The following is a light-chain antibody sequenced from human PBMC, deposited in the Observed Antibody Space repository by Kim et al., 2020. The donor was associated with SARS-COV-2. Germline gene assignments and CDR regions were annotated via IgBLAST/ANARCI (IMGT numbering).Light chain of an antibody. J-gene: IGLJ1*01. V-gene: IGLV3-1*01. Sequence: GRTARITWSGNGGGENEACCCQQRPDRPPVLVMYQDNQRPSVIPERFSGTNSGNTATLTISGTQAMEEADYYCQAWDTNTKCVFGTGTKVTVL. CDR1: GGGENE. CDR3: QAWDTNTKCV. CDR2: QDN.